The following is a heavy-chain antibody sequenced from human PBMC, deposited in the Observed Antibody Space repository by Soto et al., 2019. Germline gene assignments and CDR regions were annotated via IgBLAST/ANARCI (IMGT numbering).Heavy chain of an antibody. D-gene: IGHD3-10*01. CDR2: IYYSGST. V-gene: IGHV4-59*01. CDR1: GGSISSYY. CDR3: AGESTLWFGELLKRRYYMDV. Sequence: PSETLSLTCTVSGGSISSYYWSWIRQPPGKGLEWIGYIYYSGSTNYNPSLKSRVTISVDTSKNQFSLKLSYVTAADTAVYYCAGESTLWFGELLKRRYYMDVWGKGTTVTV. J-gene: IGHJ6*03.